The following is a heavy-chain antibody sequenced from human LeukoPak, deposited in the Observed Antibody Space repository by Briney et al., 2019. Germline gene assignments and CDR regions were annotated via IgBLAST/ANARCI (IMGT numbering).Heavy chain of an antibody. J-gene: IGHJ4*02. CDR3: ARGYDYVWGSYRPPPLGY. D-gene: IGHD3-16*02. CDR2: ISYNGRT. Sequence: SETLSLTCAVYGGSFSGYYWSWIRQSPGKGLEWIGSISYNGRTYYNPSLKSRVTISVDTSKNQFSLKLSSVTAADTAVYYCARGYDYVWGSYRPPPLGYWGQGTLVTVSS. V-gene: IGHV4-34*01. CDR1: GGSFSGYY.